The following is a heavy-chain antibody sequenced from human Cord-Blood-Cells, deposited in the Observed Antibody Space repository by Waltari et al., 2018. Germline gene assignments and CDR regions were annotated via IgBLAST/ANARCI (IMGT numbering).Heavy chain of an antibody. D-gene: IGHD6-13*01. V-gene: IGHV4-34*01. J-gene: IGHJ4*02. Sequence: QVQLQQWGAGLLKPSETLSLTCAVYGGSFSGYYWSWIRQPPGKGLEWIGEINHSGSTNYNPSLKRRVTISVDTSKNQFSLKLSSVTAADTAVYYCARGAIAAAGTPYQPRLFDYWGQGTLVTVSS. CDR2: INHSGST. CDR3: ARGAIAAAGTPYQPRLFDY. CDR1: GGSFSGYY.